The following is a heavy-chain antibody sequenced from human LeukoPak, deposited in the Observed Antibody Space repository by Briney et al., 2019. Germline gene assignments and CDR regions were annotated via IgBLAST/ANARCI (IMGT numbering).Heavy chain of an antibody. D-gene: IGHD4-17*01. CDR1: GFTFSSYW. J-gene: IGHJ4*02. CDR2: IKQVGSEK. V-gene: IGHV3-7*01. CDR3: ARECNGDYDY. Sequence: GGSLRLSCAASGFTFSSYWMSWVRQAPGKGLEWVANIKQVGSEKDYVDSVKGRFTISRDNAKDSLYLQIDSMRAEDTAVYYCARECNGDYDYWGQGTLVTVSS.